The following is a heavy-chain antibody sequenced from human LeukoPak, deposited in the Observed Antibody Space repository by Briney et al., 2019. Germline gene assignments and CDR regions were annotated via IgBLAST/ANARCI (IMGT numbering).Heavy chain of an antibody. CDR1: GFTFSDYY. V-gene: IGHV3-11*04. D-gene: IGHD2-2*01. J-gene: IGHJ2*01. CDR2: ISSSGSTI. Sequence: GGSLRLSCAASGFTFSDYYMSWVRQAPGEGLEWVSYISSSGSTIYYAESVKGRVTISRDNAKNELSMKTNNLQAEGTAVYYSARDSGYCSSTSCPYWYFDLWGRGTLVTVSS. CDR3: ARDSGYCSSTSCPYWYFDL.